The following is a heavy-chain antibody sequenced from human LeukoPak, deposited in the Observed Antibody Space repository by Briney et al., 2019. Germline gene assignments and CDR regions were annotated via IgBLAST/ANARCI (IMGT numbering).Heavy chain of an antibody. Sequence: SETLSLTCTVSGGSVTSYYWSWIRQPPGKGLEWIGYIYYGGSTNYSPSLQSRVTISLDMSKNQFSLQLRSVTAADTAVYYCARDRLEVLDYYFDYWGQGTLVTVSS. J-gene: IGHJ4*02. CDR1: GGSVTSYY. CDR3: ARDRLEVLDYYFDY. CDR2: IYYGGST. D-gene: IGHD1-1*01. V-gene: IGHV4-59*02.